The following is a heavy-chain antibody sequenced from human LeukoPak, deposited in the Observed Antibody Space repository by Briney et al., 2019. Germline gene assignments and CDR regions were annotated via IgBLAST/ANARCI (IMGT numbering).Heavy chain of an antibody. CDR1: GGSFSGYY. V-gene: IGHV4-34*01. J-gene: IGHJ2*01. CDR2: INHSGST. Sequence: SETLSLTCAVYGGSFSGYYWSWIRQPPGKGLEWIGEINHSGSTNYNPSLKSRVTISVDTSKNQFSLKLSSVTAADTAVYYCARPGGYCSSTSCRPVYWYFDLWGRGTLVTVSS. CDR3: ARPGGYCSSTSCRPVYWYFDL. D-gene: IGHD2-2*01.